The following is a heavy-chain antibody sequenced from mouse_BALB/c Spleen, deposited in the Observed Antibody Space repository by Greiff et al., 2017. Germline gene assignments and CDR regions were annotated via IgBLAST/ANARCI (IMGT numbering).Heavy chain of an antibody. CDR1: GYSITSDYA. V-gene: IGHV3-2*02. J-gene: IGHJ3*01. CDR3: ASWFAY. Sequence: EVQLKESGPGLVKPSQSLSLTCTVTGYSITSDYAWNWIRQFPGNKLEWMGYISYSGSTSYNPSLKSRISITRDTSKNQFFLQLNSVTTEDTATYYCASWFAYWGQGTLVTVSA. CDR2: ISYSGST.